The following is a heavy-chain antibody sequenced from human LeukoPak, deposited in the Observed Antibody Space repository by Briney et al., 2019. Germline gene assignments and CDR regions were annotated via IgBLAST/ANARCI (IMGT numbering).Heavy chain of an antibody. Sequence: PGGSLRLSCAASGFTVSDNYMSWVRQAPGKGLEWVSIIYSDGRTYYADSVRGRFTISRDEYESTLYLQMNSLRAEDTAVYYCAKDLPMVRGVFDYWGQGTLVTVSS. CDR3: AKDLPMVRGVFDY. V-gene: IGHV3-53*05. CDR2: IYSDGRT. D-gene: IGHD3-10*01. CDR1: GFTVSDNY. J-gene: IGHJ4*02.